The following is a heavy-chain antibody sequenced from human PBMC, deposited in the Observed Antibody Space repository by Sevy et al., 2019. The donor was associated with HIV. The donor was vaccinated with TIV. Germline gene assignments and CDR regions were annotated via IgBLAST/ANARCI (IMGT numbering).Heavy chain of an antibody. V-gene: IGHV4-34*01. CDR1: GGSFSGYY. CDR3: ARGPYYYDSSGYYNRGRRYYYYSGMDV. Sequence: SETLSLTCAVYGGSFSGYYWSWIRQPPGKGLEWIGEINHSGSTNYNPSLKSRVTTSVDTSKNQFSLKLSSVTAADTAVYYCARGPYYYDSSGYYNRGRRYYYYSGMDVWGQGTTVTVSS. D-gene: IGHD3-22*01. J-gene: IGHJ6*02. CDR2: INHSGST.